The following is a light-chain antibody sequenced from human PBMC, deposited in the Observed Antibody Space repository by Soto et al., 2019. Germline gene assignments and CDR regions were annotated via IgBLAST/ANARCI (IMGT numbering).Light chain of an antibody. Sequence: EIVLTQSPATLSLSPGERATLSCGARQSVNNNYLAWYQQKPGLAPRLVMYDASNRATGVPDRFRGSGSGTDFTLTISRLEPEDVAVYYCQQYGSSPITFGQGTLLEI. J-gene: IGKJ5*01. CDR2: DAS. CDR3: QQYGSSPIT. CDR1: QSVNNNY. V-gene: IGKV3D-20*01.